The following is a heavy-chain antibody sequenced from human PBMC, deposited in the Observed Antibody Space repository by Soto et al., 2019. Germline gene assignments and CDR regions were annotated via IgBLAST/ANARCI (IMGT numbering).Heavy chain of an antibody. J-gene: IGHJ4*02. Sequence: PGESLKISCKGSGYSFAGYWITWLRQKRVKGLEWMGLIDPSDSQTYYSPSFRGHVTISVTKSITTVFLQWSSLRASDTAMYYCARQIYDSDTGPNFQYYFDSWGQGTPVTVSS. CDR1: GYSFAGYW. CDR3: ARQIYDSDTGPNFQYYFDS. D-gene: IGHD3-22*01. V-gene: IGHV5-10-1*01. CDR2: IDPSDSQT.